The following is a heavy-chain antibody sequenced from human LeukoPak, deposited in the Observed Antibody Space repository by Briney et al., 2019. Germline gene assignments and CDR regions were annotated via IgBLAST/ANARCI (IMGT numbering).Heavy chain of an antibody. J-gene: IGHJ3*02. CDR3: ARLYDRSAYGAFDI. CDR1: RFTVSSNY. Sequence: PGGSLRLSCAASRFTVSSNYMGWVRQAPGKGLEWVSVLYSDGTTYYPDSVKGRFTISRDNSQNTLHLQLDSLRAEDTAVYYCARLYDRSAYGAFDIWGQGTMVTVSS. D-gene: IGHD3-22*01. V-gene: IGHV3-66*02. CDR2: LYSDGTT.